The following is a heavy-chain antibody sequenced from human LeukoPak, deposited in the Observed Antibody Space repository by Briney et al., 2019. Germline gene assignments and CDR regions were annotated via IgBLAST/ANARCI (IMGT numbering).Heavy chain of an antibody. Sequence: PSETLSLTCTVSGGSISSYYWSWIRQPPGKGLEWIGYIYYSGSTNYNPSLKSRVTISVDTSKNQFSLKLSSVTAADTAVYYCARKDGYYYADAFDIWGQGTMVTVSS. CDR3: ARKDGYYYADAFDI. J-gene: IGHJ3*02. D-gene: IGHD3-22*01. V-gene: IGHV4-59*01. CDR1: GGSISSYY. CDR2: IYYSGST.